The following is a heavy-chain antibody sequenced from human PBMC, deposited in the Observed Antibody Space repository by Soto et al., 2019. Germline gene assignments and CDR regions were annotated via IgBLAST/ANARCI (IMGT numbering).Heavy chain of an antibody. Sequence: GASVKVSCKASGGTFSSYAISWVRQAPGQGLEWMGGIIPIFGTANYAQKFQGRVTITADKSTSTAYMELSSLRSVDTAVYYCATRAPYYYDSSAPFDYWGQGTLVTVSS. CDR3: ATRAPYYYDSSAPFDY. D-gene: IGHD3-22*01. CDR1: GGTFSSYA. V-gene: IGHV1-69*06. CDR2: IIPIFGTA. J-gene: IGHJ4*02.